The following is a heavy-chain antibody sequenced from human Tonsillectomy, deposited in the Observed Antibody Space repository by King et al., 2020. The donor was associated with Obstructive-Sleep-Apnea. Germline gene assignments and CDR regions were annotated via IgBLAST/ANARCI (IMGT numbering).Heavy chain of an antibody. V-gene: IGHV4-39*07. D-gene: IGHD6-19*01. CDR2: IYYSGST. CDR1: GGSISSSTYY. Sequence: QLQESGPGLVKPSETLSLTCNVSGGSISSSTYYWGWIRQPPGQGLEWIGSIYYSGSTHYNPSLKSRATISLDTSKNQFSLKLSSVTAADTAMYYCARDPTQWLVDYWGQGTLVTVSS. J-gene: IGHJ4*02. CDR3: ARDPTQWLVDY.